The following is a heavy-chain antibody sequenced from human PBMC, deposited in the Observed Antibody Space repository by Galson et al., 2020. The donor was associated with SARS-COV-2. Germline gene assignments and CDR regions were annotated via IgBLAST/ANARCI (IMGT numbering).Heavy chain of an antibody. V-gene: IGHV4-39*01. Sequence: ASETLSLTCPVSGGSISTSSYYWAWIRQPPGKGLEWIGSIYYTGSTYYNPSLKSRVTISVDTSKNQISLKLSSVTAADTALYYCANFGLYCSSTSCFDNWGQGTLVTVSS. CDR2: IYYTGST. CDR1: GGSISTSSYY. J-gene: IGHJ5*02. CDR3: ANFGLYCSSTSCFDN. D-gene: IGHD2-2*01.